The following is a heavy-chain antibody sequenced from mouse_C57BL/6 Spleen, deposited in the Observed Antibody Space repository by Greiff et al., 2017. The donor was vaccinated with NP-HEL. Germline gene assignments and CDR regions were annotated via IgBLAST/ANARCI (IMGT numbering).Heavy chain of an antibody. D-gene: IGHD2-2*01. J-gene: IGHJ2*01. CDR2: IYPSDSET. V-gene: IGHV1-61*01. CDR1: GYTFTSYW. Sequence: QVQLKQPGAELVRPGSSVKLSCKASGYTFTSYWMDWVKQRPGQGLEWIGNIYPSDSETHYNQKFKDKATLTVDKSSSTAYMQLSSLTSEDSAVYYGARGGLRRSFDYWGQGTTLTVSS. CDR3: ARGGLRRSFDY.